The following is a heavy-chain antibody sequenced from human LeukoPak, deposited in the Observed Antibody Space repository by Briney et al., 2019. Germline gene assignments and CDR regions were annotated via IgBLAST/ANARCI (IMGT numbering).Heavy chain of an antibody. V-gene: IGHV4-61*01. CDR3: ARMGSSYENVFDI. Sequence: SETLSLTCTVSVGSVSSGSYYWSWIRQPPGKGLEWIGYIYYSGSTNYNPSLKSRVTISVDTSKKQFSLKLSSVTAADTAVYYCARMGSSYENVFDIWGQGTMVTVSS. J-gene: IGHJ3*02. CDR1: VGSVSSGSYY. D-gene: IGHD6-13*01. CDR2: IYYSGST.